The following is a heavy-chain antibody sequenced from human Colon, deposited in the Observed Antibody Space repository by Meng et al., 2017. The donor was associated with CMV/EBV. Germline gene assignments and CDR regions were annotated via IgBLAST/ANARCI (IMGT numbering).Heavy chain of an antibody. D-gene: IGHD5/OR15-5a*01. CDR1: GDSVCSNSAG. V-gene: IGHV6-1*01. CDR3: ARGSSLRLAFDY. J-gene: IGHJ4*02. CDR2: TYYRSKWYY. Sequence: ICGDSVCSNSAGWTCIRQAPARGREWLGRTYYRSKWYYDYAVSVQSRLSVIPDTSKNQFSPQLNSVTPEDTAVYYCARGSSLRLAFDYWGQGILVTVSS.